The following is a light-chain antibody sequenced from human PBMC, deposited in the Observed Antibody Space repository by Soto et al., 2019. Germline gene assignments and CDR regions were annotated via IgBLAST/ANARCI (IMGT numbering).Light chain of an antibody. CDR1: SRDIGAYNY. Sequence: QSALTQPASVSGCPGQAITISCTGTSRDIGAYNYVSWFQQYPGKAPKPMIYDVYNRPSGVSDRFSGSKSGNTASLTISGLQPEDEAVYYCTSYTISNTLTIGGGTKVTVL. CDR2: DVY. J-gene: IGLJ2*01. V-gene: IGLV2-14*03. CDR3: TSYTISNTLT.